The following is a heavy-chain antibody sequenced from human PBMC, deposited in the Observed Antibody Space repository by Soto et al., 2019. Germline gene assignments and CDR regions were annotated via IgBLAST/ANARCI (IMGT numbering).Heavy chain of an antibody. CDR1: GFTFSSYA. CDR2: ISGSGGST. J-gene: IGHJ4*02. D-gene: IGHD3-3*01. CDR3: AKGGWFGYYDFWSGYPNFDY. Sequence: PGGSLRLSCAASGFTFSSYAMSWVRQAPGKGLEWVSAISGSGGSTYYADSVKGRFTISRDNSKNTLYLQMNSLRAEDTAVYYCAKGGWFGYYDFWSGYPNFDYWGQGT. V-gene: IGHV3-23*01.